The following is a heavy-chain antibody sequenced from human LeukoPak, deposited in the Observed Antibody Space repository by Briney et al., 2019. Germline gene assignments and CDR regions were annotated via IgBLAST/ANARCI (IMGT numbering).Heavy chain of an antibody. Sequence: GGSLRLSCAASGFTFSSYWMSWVRQAPGKGLEWVANTKQDGSEKYYVDSVKGRFTISRDNAKNSLYLQMNSLRAEDTAVYYCAKDPHGGYSSGWPDYWGQGTLVTVSS. CDR3: AKDPHGGYSSGWPDY. J-gene: IGHJ4*02. V-gene: IGHV3-7*01. CDR1: GFTFSSYW. D-gene: IGHD6-19*01. CDR2: TKQDGSEK.